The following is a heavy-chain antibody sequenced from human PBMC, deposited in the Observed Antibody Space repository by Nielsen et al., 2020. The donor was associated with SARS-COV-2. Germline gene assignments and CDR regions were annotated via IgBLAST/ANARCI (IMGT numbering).Heavy chain of an antibody. CDR3: ARTVGSSGYYSRHDAFDI. Sequence: ASVKVSCKASGYTFTSYGISWVRQATGQGLEWMGWISAYNGNTNYAQKLQGRVTMTTDTSTSTAYTELRSLRSDDTAVYYCARTVGSSGYYSRHDAFDIWGQGTMVTVSS. J-gene: IGHJ3*02. CDR1: GYTFTSYG. V-gene: IGHV1-18*01. CDR2: ISAYNGNT. D-gene: IGHD3-22*01.